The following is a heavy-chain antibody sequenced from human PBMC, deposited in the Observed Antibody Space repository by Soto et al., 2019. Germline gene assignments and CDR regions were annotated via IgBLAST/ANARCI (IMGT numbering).Heavy chain of an antibody. CDR1: GFTFSRYW. Sequence: EVRVVESGGVLVQPGGSLRLSCVGSGFTFSRYWMSWVRQAPGKGLEWVANIHQDGSDKFYVDSVKGRFTISRDNAKSSMYLQMNSLRAEDTAVYYCASAVELDAFDAFDVWGQGTMVTVSS. CDR3: ASAVELDAFDAFDV. V-gene: IGHV3-7*01. D-gene: IGHD1-7*01. J-gene: IGHJ3*01. CDR2: IHQDGSDK.